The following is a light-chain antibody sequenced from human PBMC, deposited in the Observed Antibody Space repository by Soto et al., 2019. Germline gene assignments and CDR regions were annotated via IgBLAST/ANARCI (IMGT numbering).Light chain of an antibody. CDR3: QSYDNSLSVL. Sequence: QSVLTQPPSVSGAPGQRVTISCTGSSSNIGAGYVVHWYQQLPGTAPKLLIYGNNNRPSGVPDRFSASKSGTSASLAITGLQAEDEADFYCQSYDNSLSVLFGGGTKVTVL. J-gene: IGLJ2*01. CDR2: GNN. V-gene: IGLV1-40*01. CDR1: SSNIGAGYV.